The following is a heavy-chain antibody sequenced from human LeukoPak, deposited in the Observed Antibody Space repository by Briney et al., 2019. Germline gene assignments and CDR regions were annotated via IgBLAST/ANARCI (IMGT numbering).Heavy chain of an antibody. V-gene: IGHV3-11*01. CDR2: ISSSGSTI. CDR3: ARAKRGSCCNFDY. CDR1: GFTFSDYY. D-gene: IGHD2-15*01. Sequence: GGSLRLSCAASGFTFSDYYMSWIRQAPGKGLEWVSNISSSGSTIYYADSVKGRFTISRDNAKNSLYLQMNSLRAEDTAVYYCARAKRGSCCNFDYWGQGTLVTVSS. J-gene: IGHJ4*02.